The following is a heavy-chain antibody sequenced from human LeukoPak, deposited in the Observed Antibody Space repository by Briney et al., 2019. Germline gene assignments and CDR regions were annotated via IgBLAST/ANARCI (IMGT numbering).Heavy chain of an antibody. D-gene: IGHD1-26*01. CDR3: ARDLIRAYSGSYRSGY. CDR2: IYSGGST. CDR1: GFTVSSNY. V-gene: IGHV3-66*01. Sequence: GGSLRLSCAASGFTVSSNYMSWVRQAPGKGLEWVSVIYSGGSTYYADSVKGRFTISRDNSKNTLYLQMNSLRAEDTAVYYCARDLIRAYSGSYRSGYWGQGTLVTVSS. J-gene: IGHJ4*02.